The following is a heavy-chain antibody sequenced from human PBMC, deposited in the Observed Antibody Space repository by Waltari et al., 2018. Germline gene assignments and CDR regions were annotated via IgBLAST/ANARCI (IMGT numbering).Heavy chain of an antibody. CDR3: ARESGRDYYLDS. CDR1: GGSITSSNYY. CDR2: THYSGST. D-gene: IGHD3-10*01. J-gene: IGHJ4*02. Sequence: QLHLQESGPGLVKPSETLSLTCTVSGGSITSSNYYWGWIRQSPGMGLEWIVITHYSGSTHYSPSLKSRVTISVDTSRNQFSLKLSSVTAADTAIYYCARESGRDYYLDSWGQGTLVTVSS. V-gene: IGHV4-39*07.